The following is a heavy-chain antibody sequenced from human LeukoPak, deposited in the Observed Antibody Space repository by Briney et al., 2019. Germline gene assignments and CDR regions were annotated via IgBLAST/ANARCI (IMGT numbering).Heavy chain of an antibody. D-gene: IGHD1-1*01. CDR1: GFTFSSYA. Sequence: HPGGSLRLYCAASGFTFSSYAMSWVRQAAGKGLEWVSAISGSGGSTYYADSVKGRFTISRDNSKNTLYLQMNSLRAEDTAVYYCAKGGYNWNDGHFDYWGQGTLVTVSS. CDR3: AKGGYNWNDGHFDY. V-gene: IGHV3-23*01. CDR2: ISGSGGST. J-gene: IGHJ4*02.